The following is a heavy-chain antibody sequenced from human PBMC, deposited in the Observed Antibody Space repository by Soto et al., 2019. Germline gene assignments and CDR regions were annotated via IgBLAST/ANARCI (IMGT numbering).Heavy chain of an antibody. Sequence: DVKLVESGGGLVQPGRSLRLSCAASGFTFDDYAMHWVRQAPGKGLEWVSGINWNSGTIVYADSVKGRFTISRDNAKNSLYLQMSSLRPEDTALYYCAKDVRTLIVATTSEGYYFDYWGQGTLVTVSS. V-gene: IGHV3-9*01. D-gene: IGHD5-12*01. CDR1: GFTFDDYA. J-gene: IGHJ4*02. CDR2: INWNSGTI. CDR3: AKDVRTLIVATTSEGYYFDY.